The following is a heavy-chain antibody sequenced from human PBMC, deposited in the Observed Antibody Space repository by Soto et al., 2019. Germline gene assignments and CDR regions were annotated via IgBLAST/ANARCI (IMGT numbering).Heavy chain of an antibody. J-gene: IGHJ4*02. V-gene: IGHV3-30*18. CDR1: GFTFSSYG. D-gene: IGHD3-3*01. CDR2: ISYDGSNK. CDR3: VKEMSAIFGVVIPPGDY. Sequence: PGGSLRLSCAASGFTFSSYGMHWVRQAPGKGLEWVAVISYDGSNKYYADSVKGRFTISRDNSKNTLYLQMNSLRAEDTAVYYCVKEMSAIFGVVIPPGDYWGQGTLVTVSS.